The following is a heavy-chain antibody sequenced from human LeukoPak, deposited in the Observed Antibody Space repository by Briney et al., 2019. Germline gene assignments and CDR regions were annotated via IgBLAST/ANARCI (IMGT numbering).Heavy chain of an antibody. Sequence: GGSLRLSCAASGFDFSSNWMHWVRHAPGQGLVWVSRIKGDGISTNYADSVKGRFTISRDIAKNTLYLQMNSLRAEDTGVYYCAKDHYWSIDYWGRGTLVTISS. V-gene: IGHV3-74*01. CDR3: AKDHYWSIDY. D-gene: IGHD3-3*01. CDR2: IKGDGIST. J-gene: IGHJ4*02. CDR1: GFDFSSNW.